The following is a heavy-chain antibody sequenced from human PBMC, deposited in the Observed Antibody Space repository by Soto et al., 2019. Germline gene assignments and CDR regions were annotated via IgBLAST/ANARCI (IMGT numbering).Heavy chain of an antibody. CDR2: IIPILGIA. D-gene: IGHD2-8*01. CDR3: ASTNGPYYFDY. CDR1: GGTFSSYT. V-gene: IGHV1-69*02. Sequence: QVQLVQSGAEVKKPGSSVKVSCKASGGTFSSYTISWVRQAPGQGLEWMGRIIPILGIANYAQKFQARVTITADKSTSTAYMELSSLRSEDTAVYYCASTNGPYYFDYWGQGTLVTVSS. J-gene: IGHJ4*02.